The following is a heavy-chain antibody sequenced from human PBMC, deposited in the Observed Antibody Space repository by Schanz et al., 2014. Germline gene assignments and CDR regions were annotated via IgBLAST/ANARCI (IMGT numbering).Heavy chain of an antibody. J-gene: IGHJ4*02. D-gene: IGHD1-26*01. Sequence: EVQLVQSGGGLVQPGGSLRLSCTASGFPFSDYFMAWIRQPPGKGLEWVSGITGASDHIDYAESVKGRFTISRDNYKNTLFLQMNSLRAEDTAVYYCARDHTTESYYSAGPPIDYWGQGTLLTVSS. CDR1: GFPFSDYF. CDR3: ARDHTTESYYSAGPPIDY. CDR2: ITGASDHI. V-gene: IGHV3-23*04.